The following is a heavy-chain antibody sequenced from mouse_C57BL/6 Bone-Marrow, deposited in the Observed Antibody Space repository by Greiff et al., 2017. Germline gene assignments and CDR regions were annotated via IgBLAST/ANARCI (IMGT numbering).Heavy chain of an antibody. D-gene: IGHD2-4*01. CDR1: GYTFTSYG. CDR2: IYIGNGYT. V-gene: IGHV1-58*01. CDR3: ARGEVCDYRYAMDY. J-gene: IGHJ4*01. Sequence: EVQLQQSGAELVRPGSSVKMSCKTSGYTFTSYGINWVKQRPGQGLEWIGYIYIGNGYTEYNEKFKGKATLTSDTSSSTAYMQLSSLTSEDSAIDFWARGEVCDYRYAMDYWGQGTSVTVSS.